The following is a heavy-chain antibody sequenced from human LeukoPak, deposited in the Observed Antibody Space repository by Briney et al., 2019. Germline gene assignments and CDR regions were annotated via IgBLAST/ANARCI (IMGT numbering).Heavy chain of an antibody. D-gene: IGHD3-10*01. CDR2: IDYSGST. V-gene: IGHV4-39*01. Sequence: SETLSLTCTVSGGSISSNNYYWGWIRQPPGKGLEWFGSIDYSGSTNYNPSLKSRVTISVDTSKNQFSLKVTSVTAADTAVYYCAKIEGDMVRGVENWFDPWGQGTLVTVSS. J-gene: IGHJ5*02. CDR3: AKIEGDMVRGVENWFDP. CDR1: GGSISSNNYY.